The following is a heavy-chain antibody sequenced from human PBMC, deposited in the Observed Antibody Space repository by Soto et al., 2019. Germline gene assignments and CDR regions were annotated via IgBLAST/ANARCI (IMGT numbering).Heavy chain of an antibody. D-gene: IGHD2-15*01. CDR3: ARYLPNGYRYCSGGSCYSRSTYGMDV. CDR2: INHSGST. CDR1: GGSFSGYY. V-gene: IGHV4-34*01. J-gene: IGHJ6*02. Sequence: ASETPALTCAVYGGSFSGYYLSWIRQPPGKGLEWIGEINHSGSTNYNPSLKSRVTISVDTSKNQFSLKLSSVTAADTAVYYCARYLPNGYRYCSGGSCYSRSTYGMDVWGQGTTVTVSS.